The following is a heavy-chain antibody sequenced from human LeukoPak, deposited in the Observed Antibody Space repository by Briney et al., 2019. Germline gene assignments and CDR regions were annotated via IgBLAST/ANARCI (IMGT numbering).Heavy chain of an antibody. Sequence: PGGSLRLSCAASGFTFSDYYMSWVRQAPGKGLEWVSVIYSGGSTYYADSVKGRFTISRDNSKNTLYLQMNSLRAEDTAVYYCARVYTRTHWNRFDYWGQGTLVTVSS. CDR1: GFTFSDYY. CDR3: ARVYTRTHWNRFDY. J-gene: IGHJ4*02. D-gene: IGHD1-1*01. V-gene: IGHV3-53*01. CDR2: IYSGGST.